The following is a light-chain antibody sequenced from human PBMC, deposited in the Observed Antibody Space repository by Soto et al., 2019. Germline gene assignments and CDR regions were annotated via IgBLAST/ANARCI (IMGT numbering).Light chain of an antibody. CDR3: ASWDDSLNGPV. CDR1: SSNVGGNP. CDR2: TNT. Sequence: QSVLTQPPSASGTPGQRVTISCSGSSSNVGGNPVNWYQHVPTTAPKLLIYTNTQRPSGFPDRFSGSKSGTSASLAISGLQSEDEADYYCASWDDSLNGPVFGTGTQLTVL. J-gene: IGLJ7*01. V-gene: IGLV1-44*01.